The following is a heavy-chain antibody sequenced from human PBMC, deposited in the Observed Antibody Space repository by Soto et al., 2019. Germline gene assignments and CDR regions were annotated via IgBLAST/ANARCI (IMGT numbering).Heavy chain of an antibody. CDR2: ISDSGNTI. Sequence: PGGSLRLSCVASGFSLSSYEMNSVRQAPGNGLEWISYISDSGNTIYYADSVQGRFTISRDIAKNSLFLQMDSLGAEDTAVYYCARVRYSGYEDGMGVWGQGTTVTVSS. V-gene: IGHV3-48*03. D-gene: IGHD5-12*01. J-gene: IGHJ6*02. CDR3: ARVRYSGYEDGMGV. CDR1: GFSLSSYE.